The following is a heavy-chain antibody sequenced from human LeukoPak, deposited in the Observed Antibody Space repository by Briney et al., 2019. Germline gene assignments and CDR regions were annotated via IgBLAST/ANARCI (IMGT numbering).Heavy chain of an antibody. Sequence: GSSVKVSCKASGGTFSSYAISWVRQAPGQGLEWMGGIIPIFGTANYAQKFQGRVTITADESTSTAYMELSSLRSEDTAVYYCARGRDYGDYSSWFGPWGQGTLVTVSS. CDR1: GGTFSSYA. V-gene: IGHV1-69*01. D-gene: IGHD4-17*01. J-gene: IGHJ5*02. CDR2: IIPIFGTA. CDR3: ARGRDYGDYSSWFGP.